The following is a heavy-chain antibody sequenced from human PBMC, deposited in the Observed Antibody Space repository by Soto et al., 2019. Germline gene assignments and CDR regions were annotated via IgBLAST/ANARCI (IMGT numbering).Heavy chain of an antibody. Sequence: EVQLVESGGGLVKPGGSLRLSCAASGFTFSSYSMNWVRQAPGKGLEWVSSISSSSSYIYYADSVKGRFTISRDNAKDPLQLQKNSLRAEGTAVYYCARDRGGDLKAFDIWGQGTMVTVSS. CDR1: GFTFSSYS. CDR2: ISSSSSYI. D-gene: IGHD3-10*01. CDR3: ARDRGGDLKAFDI. V-gene: IGHV3-21*01. J-gene: IGHJ3*02.